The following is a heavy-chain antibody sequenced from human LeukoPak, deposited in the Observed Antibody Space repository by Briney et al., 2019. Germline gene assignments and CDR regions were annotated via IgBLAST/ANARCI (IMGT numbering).Heavy chain of an antibody. V-gene: IGHV3-23*01. CDR3: AKVLEEGINYYYMDV. CDR2: ISGSGGST. D-gene: IGHD3-3*01. Sequence: PGGSLRLSCAASGFTFSSYAMSWVRQAPGKGLKWVSAISGSGGSTYYADSVKGRFTISRDNSKNTLYLQMNSLRAEDTAVYYCAKVLEEGINYYYMDVWGKGTTVTVSS. CDR1: GFTFSSYA. J-gene: IGHJ6*03.